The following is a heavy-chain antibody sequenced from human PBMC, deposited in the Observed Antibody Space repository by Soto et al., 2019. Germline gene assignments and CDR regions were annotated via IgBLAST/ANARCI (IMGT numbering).Heavy chain of an antibody. CDR1: GFTLSDHY. J-gene: IGHJ6*02. Sequence: LRLSCAGSGFTLSDHYIDWVRQAPGKGLEWVGRSRDKAQGYSTAYAASVKGRFTTSRDESKNSVYLQMNSLKTEDTAVYYCANALTRPSIAARRGLLYGMDVWGQGTSVTVSS. CDR2: SRDKAQGYST. CDR3: ANALTRPSIAARRGLLYGMDV. D-gene: IGHD6-6*01. V-gene: IGHV3-72*01.